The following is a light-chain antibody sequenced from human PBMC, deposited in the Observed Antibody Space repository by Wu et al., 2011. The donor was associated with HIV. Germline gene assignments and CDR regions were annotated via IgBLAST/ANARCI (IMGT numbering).Light chain of an antibody. CDR2: GAS. Sequence: TLSCRASQSVSGNLAWYQQKPGQAPRLLIYGASTRATGIPARFSGSGSGTDFTLTISSLQPEDVATYYCQKYNTAPWTFGQGTKVEMK. CDR1: QSVSGN. J-gene: IGKJ1*01. V-gene: IGKV3D-15*01. CDR3: QKYNTAPWT.